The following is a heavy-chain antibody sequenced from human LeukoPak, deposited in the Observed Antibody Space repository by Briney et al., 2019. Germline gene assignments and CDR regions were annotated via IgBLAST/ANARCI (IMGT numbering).Heavy chain of an antibody. V-gene: IGHV4-30-4*01. CDR1: GGSISSGDCY. CDR2: IYYGGST. CDR3: ARADQYYYDSSGYQLPGWFDP. D-gene: IGHD3-22*01. Sequence: SQTLSLTCTVSGGSISSGDCYWSWIRQPPGKGLEWIGYIYYGGSTYYNPSLKSRVTISVDTSKNQFSLKLSSVTAADTAVYYCARADQYYYDSSGYQLPGWFDPWGQGTLVTVSS. J-gene: IGHJ5*02.